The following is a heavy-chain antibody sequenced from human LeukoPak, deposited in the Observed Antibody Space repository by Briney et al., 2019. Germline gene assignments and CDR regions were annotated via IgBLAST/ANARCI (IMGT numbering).Heavy chain of an antibody. Sequence: PGGSLRLSCAASGFTFSIYAMSWVRQAPGEGPEWVSATSGSGDSTYYADSVKGRFTISRDNSKNTLFLQMNSLRVEDTAVYFCAKKGSGWSHWFDPWGQGTLVTVSS. J-gene: IGHJ5*02. V-gene: IGHV3-23*01. CDR3: AKKGSGWSHWFDP. D-gene: IGHD6-13*01. CDR2: TSGSGDST. CDR1: GFTFSIYA.